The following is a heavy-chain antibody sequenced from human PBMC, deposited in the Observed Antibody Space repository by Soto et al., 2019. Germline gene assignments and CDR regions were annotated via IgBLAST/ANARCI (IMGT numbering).Heavy chain of an antibody. V-gene: IGHV4-34*01. CDR1: GGSFSGYY. D-gene: IGHD2-15*01. Sequence: QVQLQQWGAGLLKPSETLSLTCAVYGGSFSGYYWSWIRQPPGKGLEWIGEINHSGSTNYNPSLKSRVTISVDTSKNQFSLKLSSVTAADTAVYYCARGRQYCSGGRCYGYYYYGMDVWGQGTTVTVSS. CDR2: INHSGST. CDR3: ARGRQYCSGGRCYGYYYYGMDV. J-gene: IGHJ6*02.